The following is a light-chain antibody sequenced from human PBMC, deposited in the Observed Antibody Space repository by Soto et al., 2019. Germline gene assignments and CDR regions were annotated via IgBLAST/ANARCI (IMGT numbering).Light chain of an antibody. CDR3: QHLNTYPPELT. Sequence: IPLTQSPSSLSASVGDRVTITCRASQGISNFFAWYQQKPGKAPKLLISATSTLQSGVPSRFSGSGSGTDFTLTISRLQPDDFATYSCQHLNTYPPELTFGGGTKVEIK. CDR1: QGISNF. CDR2: ATS. V-gene: IGKV1-9*01. J-gene: IGKJ4*01.